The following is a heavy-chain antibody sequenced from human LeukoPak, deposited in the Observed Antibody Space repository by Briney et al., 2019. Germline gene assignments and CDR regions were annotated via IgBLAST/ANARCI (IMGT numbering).Heavy chain of an antibody. Sequence: GGSLRLSCAASGFTFSSYGMHWVRQAPGKGLEWVAVISYDGSNKYYADSVKGRFTISRDNSKNTLYLQMNSLRPEDTAVYYCARDRGSYAWDYWGQGTLVTVSS. CDR2: ISYDGSNK. CDR3: ARDRGSYAWDY. J-gene: IGHJ4*02. CDR1: GFTFSSYG. V-gene: IGHV3-30*03. D-gene: IGHD5-12*01.